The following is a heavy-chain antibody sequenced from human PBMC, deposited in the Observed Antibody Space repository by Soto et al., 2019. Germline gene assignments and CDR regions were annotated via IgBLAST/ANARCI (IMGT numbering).Heavy chain of an antibody. CDR2: ISWNRGII. V-gene: IGHV3-9*01. J-gene: IGHJ4*02. D-gene: IGHD2-15*01. Sequence: SLRLSCAASGFTFDDYAFHWVRQAPGKGLEWVSGISWNRGIIGYADSVQGRFTISRDNAKNSLYLQMNSLRGEDTAFYYCTRSIGPSCYSSFDYFGQGTLVTVS. CDR3: TRSIGPSCYSSFDY. CDR1: GFTFDDYA.